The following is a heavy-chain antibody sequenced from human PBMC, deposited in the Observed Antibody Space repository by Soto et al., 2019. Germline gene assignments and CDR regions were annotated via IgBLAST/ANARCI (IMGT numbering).Heavy chain of an antibody. CDR2: ISGGNGNT. D-gene: IGHD5-12*01. Sequence: QVQLVQSGAEVKKPGASVKVSCKASGYTFGHFAIHWLRQAPGQRPEWMGWISGGNGNTKYSQNFQGRVTITRDTTASTAHMELTSLTFDDMAVYYCARATSGYDPLFEHWGQGTLVPVAS. J-gene: IGHJ1*01. V-gene: IGHV1-3*01. CDR1: GYTFGHFA. CDR3: ARATSGYDPLFEH.